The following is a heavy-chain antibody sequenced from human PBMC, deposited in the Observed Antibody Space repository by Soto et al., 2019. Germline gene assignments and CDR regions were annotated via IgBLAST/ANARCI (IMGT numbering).Heavy chain of an antibody. D-gene: IGHD6-19*01. CDR2: FDPEDGET. Sequence: GGSVKVSCKVSGYTLTELSMHWVRQAPGKGLEWMGGFDPEDGETIYAQKFQGRVTMTEDTSTDTAYMELSSLRSEDTAVYYCATYSSGSGCPPRIDVRAQGTSVPVSS. J-gene: IGHJ6*02. CDR3: ATYSSGSGCPPRIDV. V-gene: IGHV1-24*01. CDR1: GYTLTELS.